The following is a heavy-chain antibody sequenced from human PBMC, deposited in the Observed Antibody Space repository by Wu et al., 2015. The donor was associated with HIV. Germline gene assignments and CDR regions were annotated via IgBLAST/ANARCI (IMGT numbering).Heavy chain of an antibody. J-gene: IGHJ4*02. Sequence: LXQSGAEVKKPGSSVKVSCKASGYTFTGYYMHWVRQAPGQGLEWMGWINPNSGGTNYAQKFQGRVTMTRDTSISTAYMELSRLRSDDTAVYYCARAYDSSGYYPNFDYWGQGTLVTVSS. CDR2: INPNSGGT. V-gene: IGHV1-2*02. CDR1: GYTFTGYY. D-gene: IGHD3-22*01. CDR3: ARAYDSSGYYPNFDY.